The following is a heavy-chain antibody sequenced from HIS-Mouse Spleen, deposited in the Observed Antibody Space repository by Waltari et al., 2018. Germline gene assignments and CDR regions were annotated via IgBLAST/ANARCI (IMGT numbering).Heavy chain of an antibody. CDR1: GGPISSSSYY. D-gene: IGHD6-13*01. J-gene: IGHJ2*01. CDR3: AREIPYSSSWYDWYFDL. Sequence: QLQLQESGPGRAKPSETLSLTCTVSGGPISSSSYYWGWIRQPPGKGLEWIGSIYYSGSTYYNPSLKSRVTISVDTSKNQFSLKLSSVTAADTAVYYCAREIPYSSSWYDWYFDLWGRGTLVTVSS. V-gene: IGHV4-39*07. CDR2: IYYSGST.